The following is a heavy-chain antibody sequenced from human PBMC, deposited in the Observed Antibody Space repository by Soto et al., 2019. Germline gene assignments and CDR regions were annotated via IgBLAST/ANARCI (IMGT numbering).Heavy chain of an antibody. J-gene: IGHJ6*04. CDR1: GFTFSSYE. CDR2: SSSSGSTI. CDR3: ERILGGDYYGMYV. V-gene: IGHV3-48*03. Sequence: EVQLVESGGGLVQPGGSMRLSCAASGFTFSSYEMNWVRQAPGQGLEWVSYSSSSGSTIYYADSVKGRFTISRDNAKTSLYLQLNSLKAADTAVYYFERILGGDYYGMYVWGKETNVTVSA. D-gene: IGHD3-10*01.